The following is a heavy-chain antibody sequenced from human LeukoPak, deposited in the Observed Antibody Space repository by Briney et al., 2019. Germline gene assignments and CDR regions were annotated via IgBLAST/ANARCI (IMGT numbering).Heavy chain of an antibody. CDR3: ARVMNLRFSSGKWVFLY. V-gene: IGHV1-8*03. CDR1: GYTFTSYD. CDR2: MNPNSGNT. J-gene: IGHJ4*02. Sequence: GASVKVSCKASGYTFTSYDINWVRQATGQGLEWMGWMNPNSGNTGYAQKFQGRVTITRNTSISTAYMELSSLRSEDTAVYYCARVMNLRFSSGKWVFLYWGQGTLVTVSS. D-gene: IGHD3-22*01.